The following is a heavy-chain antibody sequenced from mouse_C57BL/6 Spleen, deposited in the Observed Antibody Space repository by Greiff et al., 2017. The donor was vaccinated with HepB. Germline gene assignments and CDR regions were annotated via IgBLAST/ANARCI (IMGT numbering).Heavy chain of an antibody. CDR1: GYAFSSSW. V-gene: IGHV1-82*01. CDR3: ARERDYDPFYFDY. Sequence: VQLQQSGPELVKPGASVKISCKASGYAFSSSWMNWVKQRPGKGLEWIGRIYPGDGDTNYNGKFKGKATLTADQSSSTAYMQLSSLTSEDSAVYFCARERDYDPFYFDYWGQGTTLTVSS. D-gene: IGHD2-4*01. CDR2: IYPGDGDT. J-gene: IGHJ2*01.